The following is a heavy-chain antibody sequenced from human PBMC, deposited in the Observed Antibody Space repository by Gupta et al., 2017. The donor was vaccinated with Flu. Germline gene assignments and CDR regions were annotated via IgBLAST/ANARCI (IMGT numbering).Heavy chain of an antibody. D-gene: IGHD3-16*01. CDR2: IIPSGGRT. CDR1: GSTFTSYY. Sequence: QVQMVQSGAEVKRPGASVTLSCKASGSTFTSYYLHWVRQAPGQGLEWMGIIIPSGGRTNYAQKFQGRVTMTRDTSTSTVYMELTSLRSEDTAMYYCVREERGGHFDYWGQGTLVTVSS. CDR3: VREERGGHFDY. J-gene: IGHJ4*02. V-gene: IGHV1-46*01.